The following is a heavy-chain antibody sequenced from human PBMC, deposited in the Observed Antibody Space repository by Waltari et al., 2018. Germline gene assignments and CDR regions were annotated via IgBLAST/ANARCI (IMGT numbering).Heavy chain of an antibody. V-gene: IGHV3-7*01. CDR1: GGSISSHY. CDR3: ARDVTHNDFWSGYSSAFDI. Sequence: VQLQESGPGLVKPSETLSLTCTVSGGSISSHYWSWIRQAPGKGLEWVANIKQDGSEKNYVDSVKGRFTISTDNAKNLMYLQMNSLRAEDTAVYYCARDVTHNDFWSGYSSAFDIWGQGTKVTVSS. J-gene: IGHJ3*02. D-gene: IGHD3-3*01. CDR2: IKQDGSEK.